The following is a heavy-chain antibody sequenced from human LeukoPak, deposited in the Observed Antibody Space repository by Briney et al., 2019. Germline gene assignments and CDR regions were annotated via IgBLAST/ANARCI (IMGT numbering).Heavy chain of an antibody. CDR2: MNPNSGNT. J-gene: IGHJ4*02. V-gene: IGHV1-8*01. Sequence: ASVKVSCKASGYTFTSYDINWVRQATGQGLEWMGWMNPNSGNTGYAQKFQGRVTMTRNTSISTAYMELSSLRSEDTAVYYCARGRRFQMATSIAHPVDYWGQGTLVTVSS. D-gene: IGHD5-24*01. CDR3: ARGRRFQMATSIAHPVDY. CDR1: GYTFTSYD.